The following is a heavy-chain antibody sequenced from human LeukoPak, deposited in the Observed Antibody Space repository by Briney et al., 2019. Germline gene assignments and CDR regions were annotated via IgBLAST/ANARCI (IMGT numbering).Heavy chain of an antibody. D-gene: IGHD1-26*01. J-gene: IGHJ3*02. CDR3: AKDRLGASDALDI. CDR2: ISAYNGNT. CDR1: GYTFTSYG. V-gene: IGHV1-18*01. Sequence: ASVKVSCKASGYTFTSYGISWVRQAPGQGLEWMGWISAYNGNTNYAQKLQGRVTMTTDTSTSTAYMELRSLRSDDTAMYYCAKDRLGASDALDIWGQGTMVTVSS.